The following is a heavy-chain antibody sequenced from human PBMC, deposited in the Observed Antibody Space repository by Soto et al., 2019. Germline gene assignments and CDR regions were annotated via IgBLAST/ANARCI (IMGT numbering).Heavy chain of an antibody. J-gene: IGHJ5*02. CDR2: INHSGST. D-gene: IGHD2-2*01. CDR1: GGSFSGYY. CDR3: ARGDSIVVVPAALCCWLDP. Sequence: PSETLSLTCAVYGGSFSGYYWSWIRQPPGKGLEWIGEINHSGSTNYNPSLKSRVTISVDTSKNQFSLKLSSVTAADTAVYYCARGDSIVVVPAALCCWLDPWGQGTLVTVSS. V-gene: IGHV4-34*01.